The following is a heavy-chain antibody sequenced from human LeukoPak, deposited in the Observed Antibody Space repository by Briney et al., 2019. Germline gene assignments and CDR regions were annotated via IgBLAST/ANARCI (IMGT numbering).Heavy chain of an antibody. V-gene: IGHV4-34*01. CDR1: GGSFSGYY. D-gene: IGHD3-16*02. Sequence: SETLSLTCAVYGGSFSGYYWSWIRQPPGKGLEWIGEINHSGSTNYNPSLKSRVTMSVDTSKNQFSLKLSSVTAADTAVYYCARGTYDYIWGSYRPYYYYMDVWGKGTTVTVSS. CDR2: INHSGST. CDR3: ARGTYDYIWGSYRPYYYYMDV. J-gene: IGHJ6*03.